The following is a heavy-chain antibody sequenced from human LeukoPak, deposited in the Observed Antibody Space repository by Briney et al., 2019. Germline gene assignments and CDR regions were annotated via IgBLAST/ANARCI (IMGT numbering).Heavy chain of an antibody. V-gene: IGHV4-39*01. J-gene: IGHJ3*02. CDR2: IYYSGST. D-gene: IGHD3-22*01. CDR1: GGSISSSSYY. Sequence: SETLSLTCTVSGGSISSSSYYWGWIRQPPGKGLEWIGRIYYSGSTYYNPSLKSRVTISVDTSKNQFSLKLSSVTAADTAVYYCARHSPTTYYYDSTWGAFDIWGQGTMVTVSS. CDR3: ARHSPTTYYYDSTWGAFDI.